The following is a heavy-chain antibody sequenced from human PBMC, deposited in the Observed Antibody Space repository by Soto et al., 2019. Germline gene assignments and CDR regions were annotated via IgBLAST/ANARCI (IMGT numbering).Heavy chain of an antibody. CDR2: IWYDGSNK. D-gene: IGHD3-3*01. CDR3: ARVTITIFGVVPETILDY. V-gene: IGHV3-33*01. J-gene: IGHJ4*02. Sequence: MHWVRQAPGKGLEWVAVIWYDGSNKYYADSVKGRFTISRDNSKNTLYLQMNSLRAEETAVYYCARVTITIFGVVPETILDYWGQGTMVTVSS.